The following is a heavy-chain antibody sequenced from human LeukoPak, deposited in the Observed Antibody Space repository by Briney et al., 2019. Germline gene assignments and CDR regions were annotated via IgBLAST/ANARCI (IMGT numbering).Heavy chain of an antibody. CDR3: ARVDYDNSGFRGWLDP. J-gene: IGHJ5*02. CDR1: GGSISSGGYY. Sequence: KPSETLSLTCTVSGGSISSGGYYWSWIRQHPGKGLEWIGYIYYSGSTYYNPSLKSRVTISVDTSKNQFSLKLSSVTAADTAVYYCARVDYDNSGFRGWLDPWGQGTQVTVSS. D-gene: IGHD3-22*01. V-gene: IGHV4-31*03. CDR2: IYYSGST.